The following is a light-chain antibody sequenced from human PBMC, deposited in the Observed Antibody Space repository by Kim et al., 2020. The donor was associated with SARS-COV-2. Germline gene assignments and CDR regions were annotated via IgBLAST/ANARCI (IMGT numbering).Light chain of an antibody. CDR2: AKN. CDR3: NSRDTTGNHVV. V-gene: IGLV3-19*01. Sequence: SSGLTQDPAVSVALGQTVRITCQGDSLRDYYASWYQQKAGQAPVLVMYAKNSRPSKIPDRFSGSSSGNTASLTITGVQAEDEADYYCNSRDTTGNHVVFG. CDR1: SLRDYY. J-gene: IGLJ2*01.